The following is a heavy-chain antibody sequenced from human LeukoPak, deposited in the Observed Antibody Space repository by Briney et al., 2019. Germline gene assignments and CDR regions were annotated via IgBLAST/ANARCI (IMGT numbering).Heavy chain of an antibody. CDR2: ISSSGSTI. V-gene: IGHV3-48*03. CDR3: ARAVQQHSYYYYGMDV. Sequence: PGGSLRLSCAASGFTFSSYEMNWVRQAPGKGLEWVSYISSSGSTIYYADSVKGRFTISRDNAKNSLYLQMNSLRAEDTAVYYCARAVQQHSYYYYGMDVWGQGTTVTVSS. J-gene: IGHJ6*02. D-gene: IGHD6-13*01. CDR1: GFTFSSYE.